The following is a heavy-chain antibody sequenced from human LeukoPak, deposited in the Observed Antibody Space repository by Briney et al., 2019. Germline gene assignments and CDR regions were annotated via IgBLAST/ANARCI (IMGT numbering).Heavy chain of an antibody. CDR1: GFTFSTYW. CDR2: INSDGTDT. J-gene: IGHJ4*02. D-gene: IGHD6-6*01. V-gene: IGHV3-74*01. Sequence: GGSLRLSGEASGFTFSTYWMHWFRQAPGKGLVWVSRINSDGTDTVYADSVKGRFTISRDNAKNTLYLQMNSLRADDTAVYYCARVYSSSSSDYWGQGTLVTVSS. CDR3: ARVYSSSSSDY.